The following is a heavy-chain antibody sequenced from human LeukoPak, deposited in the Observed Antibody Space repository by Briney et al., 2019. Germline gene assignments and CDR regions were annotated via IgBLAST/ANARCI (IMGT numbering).Heavy chain of an antibody. Sequence: SQTLSLTCTVSGESITSAEYSWNWIRQPAGKGLEWIGRVSTSGKTFYNPSLNSRVTISLDTSKKQFSLKLSTVTAADTAVYYCARDRLIWFGEFNYWGQGTLVTVSS. CDR1: GESITSAEYS. V-gene: IGHV4-61*02. CDR3: ARDRLIWFGEFNY. J-gene: IGHJ4*02. CDR2: VSTSGKT. D-gene: IGHD3-10*01.